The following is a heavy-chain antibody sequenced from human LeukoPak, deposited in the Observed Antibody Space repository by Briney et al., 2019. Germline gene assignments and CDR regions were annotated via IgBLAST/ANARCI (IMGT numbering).Heavy chain of an antibody. V-gene: IGHV3-30*02. CDR3: ARDEGLYSSGWYGAFDI. Sequence: PGGSLRLSCAASGFTFSSYGMHWVRQAPGKGLEWVAFIRYDGSNKYYADSVKGRFTISRDNSKNTLYLQMNSLRAEDTAVYYCARDEGLYSSGWYGAFDIWGQGTMVTVSS. J-gene: IGHJ3*02. D-gene: IGHD6-19*01. CDR2: IRYDGSNK. CDR1: GFTFSSYG.